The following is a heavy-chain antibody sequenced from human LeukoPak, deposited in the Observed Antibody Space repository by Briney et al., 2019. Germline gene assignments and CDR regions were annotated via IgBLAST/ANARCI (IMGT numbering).Heavy chain of an antibody. CDR2: INPSGGSA. CDR3: AREAGRSPYNWFDP. V-gene: IGHV1-46*01. CDR1: GYTLTSYY. J-gene: IGHJ5*02. D-gene: IGHD1-14*01. Sequence: ASVKVSCKASGYTLTSYYLHWVRQAPGQGLDWMGIINPSGGSASYAQKFQGRVTMTRDMSTSTVYMELSSLRSEDTAVYYCAREAGRSPYNWFDPWGQGTLVTVSS.